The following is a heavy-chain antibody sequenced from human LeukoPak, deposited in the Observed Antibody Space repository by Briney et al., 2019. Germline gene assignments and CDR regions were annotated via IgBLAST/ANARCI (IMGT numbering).Heavy chain of an antibody. CDR1: GYTLTELS. CDR3: ARDHGLEYYHDSSGYYHSLYYGMDV. J-gene: IGHJ6*02. D-gene: IGHD3-22*01. Sequence: GASVKVSCKVSGYTLTELSMHWVRQAPGKGLEWMGGFDPEDGETIYAQKFQGRVTMTEDTSTDTAYMELSSLRSEDTAVYYCARDHGLEYYHDSSGYYHSLYYGMDVWGQGTTVTVSS. CDR2: FDPEDGET. V-gene: IGHV1-24*01.